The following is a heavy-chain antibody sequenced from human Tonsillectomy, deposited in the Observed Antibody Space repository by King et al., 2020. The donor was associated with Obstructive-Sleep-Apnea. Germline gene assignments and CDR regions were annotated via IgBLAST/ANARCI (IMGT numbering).Heavy chain of an antibody. CDR3: ARDLYSSGWVDY. CDR2: IHYNGST. J-gene: IGHJ4*02. Sequence: VQLQESGPGLVKPSETLSLTCTVSGGVISSYYCSLIRQPPGKGLDGIVSIHYNGSTNSNPSLNSRVTISVATSKNQFSLKLSSVTAADTAVYYCARDLYSSGWVDYWGQGTLVTVSS. D-gene: IGHD6-19*01. CDR1: GGVISSYY. V-gene: IGHV4-59*01.